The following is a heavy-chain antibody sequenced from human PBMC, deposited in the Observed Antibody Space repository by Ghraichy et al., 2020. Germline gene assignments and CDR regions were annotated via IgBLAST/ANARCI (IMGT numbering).Heavy chain of an antibody. V-gene: IGHV7-4-1*02. Sequence: GWINTNTGNPTYAQGFTGRFVFSLDTSVSTAYLQISSLKAEDTAVYYCARGKVLLWFGEFFSWGQGTLVTGSS. D-gene: IGHD3-10*01. J-gene: IGHJ5*02. CDR2: INTNTGNP. CDR3: ARGKVLLWFGEFFS.